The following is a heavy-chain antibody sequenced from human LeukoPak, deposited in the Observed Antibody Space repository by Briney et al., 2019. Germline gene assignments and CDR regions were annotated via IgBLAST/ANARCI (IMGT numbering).Heavy chain of an antibody. J-gene: IGHJ4*02. V-gene: IGHV4-34*01. CDR2: INHKGNT. Sequence: AETLSLTCAVYGGSFSGYFWTWIRQRPGKGLEWIGEINHKGNTNCNPSLRSRLTISVDKSKNQVSLKLSSVTAADTAVYFCTRAGAQQQLVDFWGQGTLVSVSS. D-gene: IGHD6-13*01. CDR1: GGSFSGYF. CDR3: TRAGAQQQLVDF.